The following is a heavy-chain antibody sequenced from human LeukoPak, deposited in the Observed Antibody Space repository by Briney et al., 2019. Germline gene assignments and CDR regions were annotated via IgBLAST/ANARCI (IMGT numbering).Heavy chain of an antibody. V-gene: IGHV3-23*01. D-gene: IGHD5-18*01. CDR2: LSGGGGTT. CDR3: AKATSYIYGSFGWFDS. CDR1: GFPFSSYA. Sequence: GGSLRLSCAASGFPFSSYAMTWVRQAPGKGLEWVSSLSGGGGTTYYVDSVKGRFTISRDNSKNTVYLQMNSLRAEDTAIYYCAKATSYIYGSFGWFDSWGQGTLVTVSS. J-gene: IGHJ5*01.